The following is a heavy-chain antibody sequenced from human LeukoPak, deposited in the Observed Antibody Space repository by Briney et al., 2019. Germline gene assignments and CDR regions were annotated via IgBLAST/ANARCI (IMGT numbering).Heavy chain of an antibody. V-gene: IGHV4-4*02. CDR1: GGSISSSNW. J-gene: IGHJ4*02. CDR2: IYHSGGT. Sequence: SGTLSLTCAVSGGSISSSNWWSWVRQPPGKGLERIGEIYHSGGTNYNPSLKSRVTISVDKSKNQFSLKLSSVTAADTAVYYCAGLGYCSGGSCYYFDYWGQGTLVTVSS. CDR3: AGLGYCSGGSCYYFDY. D-gene: IGHD2-15*01.